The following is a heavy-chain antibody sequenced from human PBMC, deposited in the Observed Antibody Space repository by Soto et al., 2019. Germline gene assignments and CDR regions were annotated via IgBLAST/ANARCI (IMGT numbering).Heavy chain of an antibody. CDR3: ARSITIFGVANGMDV. D-gene: IGHD3-3*01. CDR1: GYTFTGYY. Sequence: GASVKVSCKASGYTFTGYYMHWVRQAPGQGLEWMGWINPNSGGTNYAQKFQGWVTMTRDTSISTAYMELSRLRSDDTAVYYCARSITIFGVANGMDVWGQGTTVTVSS. J-gene: IGHJ6*02. V-gene: IGHV1-2*04. CDR2: INPNSGGT.